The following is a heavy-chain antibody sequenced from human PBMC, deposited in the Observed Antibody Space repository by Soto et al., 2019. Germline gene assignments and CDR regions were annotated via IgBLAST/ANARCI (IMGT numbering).Heavy chain of an antibody. CDR3: AFGNLSYYFDY. CDR1: GCMVIGFG. V-gene: IGHV3-33*01. J-gene: IGHJ4*02. D-gene: IGHD3-16*01. CDR2: IWYDGSDK. Sequence: RHSCSRSGCMVIGFGMHWVRKGRGKGVEWVAIIWYDGSDKYYADSVKGRFTISRDNSKNTLYLQMNSLRAEDTAVYHCAFGNLSYYFDYWGQGTPVTGSS.